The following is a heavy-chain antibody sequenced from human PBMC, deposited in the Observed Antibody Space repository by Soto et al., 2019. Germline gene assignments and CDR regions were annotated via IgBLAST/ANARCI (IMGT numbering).Heavy chain of an antibody. J-gene: IGHJ5*02. D-gene: IGHD3-10*01. CDR3: ARMATLGSLNWFDP. CDR1: GYTFTGYY. Sequence: ASVKVSCKASGYTFTGYYMHWVRQATGQGLEWMGWMNPGSGDTGYAQKFQGRVTMTRDISIATAYMELSSLRSDDTAIYYCARMATLGSLNWFDPWGQGTLVTVSS. CDR2: MNPGSGDT. V-gene: IGHV1-2*02.